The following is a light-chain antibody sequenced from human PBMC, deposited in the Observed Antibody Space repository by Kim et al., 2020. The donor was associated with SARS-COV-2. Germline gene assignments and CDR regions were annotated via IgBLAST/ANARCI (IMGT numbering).Light chain of an antibody. J-gene: IGKJ1*01. CDR1: QSVSSN. Sequence: SPGERATLSCRASQSVSSNLAWYQQKPSQAPRLLIYGASTRATGIPARFSGSESGTEFTLNISSLQSEDCAVYYCQQYNNWPPWTFGQGTKVDIK. V-gene: IGKV3-15*01. CDR3: QQYNNWPPWT. CDR2: GAS.